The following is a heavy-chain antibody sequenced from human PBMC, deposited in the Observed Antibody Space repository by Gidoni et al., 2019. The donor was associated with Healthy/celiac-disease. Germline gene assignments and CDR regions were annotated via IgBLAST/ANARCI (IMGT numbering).Heavy chain of an antibody. V-gene: IGHV3-7*01. CDR1: GFTFSRYW. CDR3: ARDRGEDGYTFYYFDY. D-gene: IGHD5-12*01. J-gene: IGHJ4*02. CDR2: IKQDGSEK. Sequence: EVQLVESGGGLVQPGGALSISCAASGFTFSRYWLSWVRQAPGKGLEWVANIKQDGSEKYYGDSVKGRFTSSRDNAKNSLYRQMNSLRADDTAVYYCARDRGEDGYTFYYFDYWGQGTLVTVSS.